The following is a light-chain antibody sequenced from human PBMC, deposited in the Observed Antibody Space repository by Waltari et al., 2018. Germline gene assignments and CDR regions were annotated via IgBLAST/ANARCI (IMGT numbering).Light chain of an antibody. J-gene: IGLJ3*02. CDR2: GKN. CDR3: NSRDSSGNHLEV. Sequence: SSELTQYPAVSVALGQTVRITCQGDSLRSDYASWYQQKPGQAPVLVIYGKNNRPSGIPDRFSGSSSGNTASLTITGAQAEDEADYYCNSRDSSGNHLEVFGGGTKLTVL. V-gene: IGLV3-19*01. CDR1: SLRSDY.